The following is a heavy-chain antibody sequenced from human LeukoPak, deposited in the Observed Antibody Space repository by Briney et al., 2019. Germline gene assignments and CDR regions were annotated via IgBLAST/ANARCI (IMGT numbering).Heavy chain of an antibody. CDR2: MYYRGTT. CDR3: AREYSRSVVAGSRPDL. D-gene: IGHD6-19*01. CDR1: GGSISSSSYH. J-gene: IGHJ4*02. Sequence: SETLALTCSVSGGSISSSSYHWGWIRQSPGKGLEWIGSMYYRGTTYEDSSLKSRLTLCIDSSNNQFSLKLTSVTAADTAVYYCAREYSRSVVAGSRPDLWGQGLLVTVSS. V-gene: IGHV4-39*02.